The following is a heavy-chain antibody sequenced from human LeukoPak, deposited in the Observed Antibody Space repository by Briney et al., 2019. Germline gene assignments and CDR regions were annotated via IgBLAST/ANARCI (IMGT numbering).Heavy chain of an antibody. CDR2: IYHSGST. Sequence: PSGTLSLTCAVSGGSISSSNWWSWVRQPPGKGLEWIGEIYHSGSTNYNPSLKSRVTISVDTSEKQFSLQLNSVTAADTAVYYCARQGSAYYFDFWGQGLLVTVSS. D-gene: IGHD2-15*01. V-gene: IGHV4-4*02. CDR1: GGSISSSNW. J-gene: IGHJ4*02. CDR3: ARQGSAYYFDF.